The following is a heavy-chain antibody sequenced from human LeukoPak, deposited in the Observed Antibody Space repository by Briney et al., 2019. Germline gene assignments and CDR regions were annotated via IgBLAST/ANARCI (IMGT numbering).Heavy chain of an antibody. CDR2: IYPGDSDT. CDR3: ARQSDGDYEIRFDY. V-gene: IGHV5-51*01. J-gene: IGHJ4*02. D-gene: IGHD4-17*01. CDR1: GXSFTSYW. Sequence: GESLKISCKGSGXSFTSYWSGWVRQMPGKGVEWMGIIYPGDSDTRYSPSFQGQVTISADKSISTAYLQRSSLKASDTAMYYCARQSDGDYEIRFDYWGQGTLVTVSS.